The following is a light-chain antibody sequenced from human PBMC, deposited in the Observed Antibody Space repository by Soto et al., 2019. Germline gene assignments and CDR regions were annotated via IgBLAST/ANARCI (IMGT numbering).Light chain of an antibody. Sequence: DIQMTQSPSTLSASVGDRVTITCRASQSVSNWLAWYQQKPGKPPKLLIYMASSLESGVPSRFSGSGSGTEFTLTISSLQPDDFATYYCQQYSSYWTFGQGTKVEIK. CDR2: MAS. CDR3: QQYSSYWT. J-gene: IGKJ1*01. V-gene: IGKV1-5*03. CDR1: QSVSNW.